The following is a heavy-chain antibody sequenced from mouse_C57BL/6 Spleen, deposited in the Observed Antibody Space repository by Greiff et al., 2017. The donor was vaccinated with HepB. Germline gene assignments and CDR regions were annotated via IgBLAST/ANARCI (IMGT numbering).Heavy chain of an antibody. V-gene: IGHV1-64*01. D-gene: IGHD6-1*01. CDR1: GYTFTSYW. CDR3: ARFPSGVYYFDY. Sequence: QVQLQQPGAELVKPGASVKLSCKASGYTFTSYWMHWVKQRPGQGLEWIGMIHPNSGSTNYNEKFKSKATLTVDKSSSTAYMQLSSLTSEDSAVYYCARFPSGVYYFDYWGQGTTLTVSS. J-gene: IGHJ2*01. CDR2: IHPNSGST.